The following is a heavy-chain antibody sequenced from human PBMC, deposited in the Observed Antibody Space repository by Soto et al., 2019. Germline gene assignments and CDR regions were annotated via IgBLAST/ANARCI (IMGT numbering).Heavy chain of an antibody. CDR2: IYYSGST. V-gene: IGHV4-59*01. D-gene: IGHD3-3*01. Sequence: SETLSLTCTVSCGSISSYYWSWIRQPPGKGLEWIGYIYYSGSTNYNPSLKSRVTISVDTSKNQFSLKLSSVTAADTAVYYCARDSQTYYDFWSGPGGGNWFDPWGQRTLVTVSS. CDR1: CGSISSYY. J-gene: IGHJ5*02. CDR3: ARDSQTYYDFWSGPGGGNWFDP.